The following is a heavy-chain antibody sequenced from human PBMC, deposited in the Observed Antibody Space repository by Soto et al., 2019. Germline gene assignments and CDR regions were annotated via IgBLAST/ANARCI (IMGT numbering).Heavy chain of an antibody. CDR2: INQDGSEK. CDR3: ARDYPGGSYYDY. J-gene: IGHJ4*02. Sequence: GGSLRLSCAASGFTFSSYWMSWVRQAPGKGLEWVARINQDGSEKYYVDSVKGRFTISRDNAKNSLYLQMNSLRAEDTAVYYCARDYPGGSYYDYWGQGTLVTVSA. CDR1: GFTFSSYW. D-gene: IGHD1-26*01. V-gene: IGHV3-7*03.